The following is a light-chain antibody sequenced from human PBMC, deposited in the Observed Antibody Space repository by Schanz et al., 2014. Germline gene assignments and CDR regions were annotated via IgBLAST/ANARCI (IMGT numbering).Light chain of an antibody. Sequence: QSALTQPASVSGSPGQSITISCTGTSSDVGAYNYVSWYQQHPGKAPKLMIYDVSNRPSGVSNRFSGSKSGNTASLTVSGLQAEDEADYYCSSYAGSNNVVFGGGTKLTVL. CDR1: SSDVGAYNY. CDR3: SSYAGSNNVV. J-gene: IGLJ2*01. CDR2: DVS. V-gene: IGLV2-14*01.